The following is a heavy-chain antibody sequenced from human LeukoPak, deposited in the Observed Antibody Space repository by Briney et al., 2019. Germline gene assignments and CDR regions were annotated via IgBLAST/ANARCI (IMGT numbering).Heavy chain of an antibody. CDR1: GDSIRSSSYY. D-gene: IGHD6-19*01. J-gene: IGHJ3*01. Sequence: PSETLSLTCAVSGDSIRSSSYYWGWIRQPPGKGLEWLGNIYESGSTQYHPSVKSRLIMSVDTAKNEFSLKLTSVTAADTAVYFCARQPSSGWYREGFDLWGRGIMVSVSS. V-gene: IGHV4-39*01. CDR3: ARQPSSGWYREGFDL. CDR2: IYESGST.